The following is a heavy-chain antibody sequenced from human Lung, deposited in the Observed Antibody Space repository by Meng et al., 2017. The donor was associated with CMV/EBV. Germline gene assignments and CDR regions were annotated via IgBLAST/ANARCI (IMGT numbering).Heavy chain of an antibody. D-gene: IGHD5-24*01. Sequence: SGXXLAXPTQTLTLTCTFPGFSLSTSRMRVSWIRQPPGKALEWLARIDRDDDKFYSTSLKTRLTISKDTSKNQVVLTITNMDPVDTGTYYCARMGYGYNYFDYWXQGTLVTVSS. J-gene: IGHJ4*02. V-gene: IGHV2-70D*14. CDR1: GFSLSTSRMR. CDR2: IDRDDDK. CDR3: ARMGYGYNYFDY.